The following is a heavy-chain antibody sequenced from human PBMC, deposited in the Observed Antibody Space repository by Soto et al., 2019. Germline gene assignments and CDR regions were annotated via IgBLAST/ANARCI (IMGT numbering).Heavy chain of an antibody. Sequence: SETLSLTCTVSGRSISSGGYYWSWIRQHPGKGLEWIGYIYYSGSTYYNPSLKSRVNISVDTSKNQFSLKLSSVTAADTAVYYCARSGYSYGPNPLLYWGQGTLVTVSS. CDR1: GRSISSGGYY. J-gene: IGHJ4*02. CDR3: ARSGYSYGPNPLLY. D-gene: IGHD5-18*01. CDR2: IYYSGST. V-gene: IGHV4-31*03.